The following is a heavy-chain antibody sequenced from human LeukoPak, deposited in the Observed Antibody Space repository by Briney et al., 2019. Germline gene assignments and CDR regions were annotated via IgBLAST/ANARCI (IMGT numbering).Heavy chain of an antibody. CDR2: IKSKTDGGTT. D-gene: IGHD1-7*01. J-gene: IGHJ4*02. CDR1: GFTFSNAW. V-gene: IGHV3-15*01. CDR3: TTANWNYVRTFGY. Sequence: PGGSLRLSCAASGFTFSNAWMSWVRQAPGKGLEWVGRIKSKTDGGTTDYAAPVKGRFTISRDDSKNTLYLQMNSLKTEDTAVYYCTTANWNYVRTFGYWGQGTLVTVSS.